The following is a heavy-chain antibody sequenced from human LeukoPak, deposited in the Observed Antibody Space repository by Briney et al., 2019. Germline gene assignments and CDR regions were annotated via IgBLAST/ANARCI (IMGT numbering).Heavy chain of an antibody. CDR2: IYTSGST. V-gene: IGHV4-4*09. J-gene: IGHJ5*02. CDR3: ARGKVNRQYQLLYRWFDP. CDR1: GGSISSYY. D-gene: IGHD2-2*02. Sequence: SETLSLTCTVSGGSISSYYWSWIRQPPGKGLEWIGYIYTSGSTNYNPSLKSRVTMSVDTSKNQFSLKLSSVTAADTAVYYCARGKVNRQYQLLYRWFDPWGQGTLVTVSS.